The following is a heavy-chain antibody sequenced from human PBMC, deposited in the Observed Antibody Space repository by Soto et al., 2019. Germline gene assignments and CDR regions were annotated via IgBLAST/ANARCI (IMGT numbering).Heavy chain of an antibody. J-gene: IGHJ4*02. CDR2: IRSKANSYAT. CDR3: AGEADYDTGALDY. V-gene: IGHV3-73*01. CDR1: GFTFSGSA. Sequence: EVQLVESGGGLVQPGGSLKLSCAVSGFTFSGSAMHWVRQASGKGLEWVGRIRSKANSYATAYTASVRGRFTISRDDSKNTANLQRSSLEIEDSAVYYCAGEADYDTGALDYWGQGTLVTVAS. D-gene: IGHD3-22*01.